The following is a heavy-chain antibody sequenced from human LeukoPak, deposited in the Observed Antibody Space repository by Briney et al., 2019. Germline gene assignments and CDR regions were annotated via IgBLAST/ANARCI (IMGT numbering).Heavy chain of an antibody. V-gene: IGHV3-7*01. CDR3: VRDGDTSGYTN. D-gene: IGHD3-22*01. J-gene: IGHJ4*02. Sequence: GGSLRLSCAASGFTFSSYWMHWVRQAPGKGLEWVANIKQDGSEKYYVDSVKGGFTISRDNAKNSLYLQMNSLRAEDTAVYSCVRDGDTSGYTNWGQGTLVTVSS. CDR2: IKQDGSEK. CDR1: GFTFSSYW.